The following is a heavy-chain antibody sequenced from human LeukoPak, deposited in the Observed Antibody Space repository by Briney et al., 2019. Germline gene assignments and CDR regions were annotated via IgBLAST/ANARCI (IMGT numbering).Heavy chain of an antibody. J-gene: IGHJ5*02. CDR3: ARDTYSSGWDWFDP. D-gene: IGHD6-19*01. CDR2: IYYSGST. CDR1: GGSISSSSYY. Sequence: PSETLSLTCTVSGGSISSSSYYWGWIRQPPGKGLEWIGSIYYSGSTYYNPSLKSRVTISVDTSKNQFYLKLSSVTAADTAVYYCARDTYSSGWDWFDPWGQGTLVTVSS. V-gene: IGHV4-39*07.